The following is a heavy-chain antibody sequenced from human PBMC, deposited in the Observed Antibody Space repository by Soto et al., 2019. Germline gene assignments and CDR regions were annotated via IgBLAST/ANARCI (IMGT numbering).Heavy chain of an antibody. CDR2: ISSSSSTI. CDR1: GFTFSRYS. Sequence: PGGSLRPSFAASGFTFSRYSMNWLRQGPGKGLEWVSYISSSSSTIYYADSVKGRFTISRDNAKNSLYLQMNSLRAEDTAVYYCARDYQAEGFVPWGQGTLVTVSS. J-gene: IGHJ5*02. D-gene: IGHD2-2*01. CDR3: ARDYQAEGFVP. V-gene: IGHV3-48*01.